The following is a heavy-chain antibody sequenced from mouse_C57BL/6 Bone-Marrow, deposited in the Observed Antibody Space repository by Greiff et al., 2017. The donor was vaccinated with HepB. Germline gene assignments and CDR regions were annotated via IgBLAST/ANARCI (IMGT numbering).Heavy chain of an antibody. Sequence: EVHLVESGGGLVQPGGSLKLSCAASGFTFSDYYMYWVRQTPEKRLEWVAYISNGGGSTYYPDTVKGRFTISRDNAKNTLYLQMSRLKSEDTAMYYCARQDDGYYWFAYWGQGTRVTVSA. CDR2: ISNGGGST. D-gene: IGHD2-3*01. CDR1: GFTFSDYY. V-gene: IGHV5-12*01. J-gene: IGHJ3*01. CDR3: ARQDDGYYWFAY.